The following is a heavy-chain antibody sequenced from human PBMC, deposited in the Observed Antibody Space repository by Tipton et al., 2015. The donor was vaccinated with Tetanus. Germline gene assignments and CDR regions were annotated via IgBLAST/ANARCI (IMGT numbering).Heavy chain of an antibody. J-gene: IGHJ6*03. D-gene: IGHD3/OR15-3a*01. V-gene: IGHV3-7*01. Sequence: SLRLSCSASGFIFSNYWVSWVRQAPGKGLEWVANINRDGSGKFYVDSVKGRFTISRDEAKNSLYLQMSSLRVGDTAVYYCARDRGEDWTNFYYMDVWGKGATVTVSS. CDR1: GFIFSNYW. CDR3: ARDRGEDWTNFYYMDV. CDR2: INRDGSGK.